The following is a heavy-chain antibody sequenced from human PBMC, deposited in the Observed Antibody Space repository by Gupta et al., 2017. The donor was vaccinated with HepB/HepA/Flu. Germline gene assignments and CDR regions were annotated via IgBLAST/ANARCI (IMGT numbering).Heavy chain of an antibody. Sequence: EVQLVESGGGLVQPGGSLRLSCAASRFRLSHYGMSWVRQAPGQGLEWVASIKQDGTESYFLDSVKGRFTISRDNAKNSLYLQMNSLRPEDTAVYYCARAQAYCSGATCYTSFFDYWGQGSLVSVSS. CDR2: IKQDGTES. D-gene: IGHD2-15*01. V-gene: IGHV3-7*01. CDR1: RFRLSHYG. CDR3: ARAQAYCSGATCYTSFFDY. J-gene: IGHJ4*02.